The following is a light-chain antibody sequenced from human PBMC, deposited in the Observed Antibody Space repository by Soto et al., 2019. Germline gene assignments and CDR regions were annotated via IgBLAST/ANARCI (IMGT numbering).Light chain of an antibody. J-gene: IGLJ1*01. CDR2: EVS. Sequence: QSLLTQPPSVSGSPGQSVTISCTGTSSDVGSDNRVSWYQQPPGTAPKLMIYEVSNRPPGVPDRFSGSKSGNTASLTISGLQAEDEADYYCSSYTISSTYVFGTGTKVTVL. CDR1: SSDVGSDNR. V-gene: IGLV2-18*02. CDR3: SSYTISSTYV.